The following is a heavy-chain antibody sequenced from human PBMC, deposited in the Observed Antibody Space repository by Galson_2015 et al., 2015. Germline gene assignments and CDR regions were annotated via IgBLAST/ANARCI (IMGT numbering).Heavy chain of an antibody. D-gene: IGHD7-27*01. CDR3: LRRVANPVTRSDANWGHGD. J-gene: IGHJ4*02. CDR2: IRVKAANYAT. CDR1: GFTFSATA. Sequence: SLRLSCAASGFTFSATAMHWVRQASGKGLEWLGHIRVKAANYATAYAASVKGRFTISRDDSKNTAFLQMNSLRTEDTAVYYCLRRVANPVTRSDANWGHGDWGQGTLVTVSS. V-gene: IGHV3-73*01.